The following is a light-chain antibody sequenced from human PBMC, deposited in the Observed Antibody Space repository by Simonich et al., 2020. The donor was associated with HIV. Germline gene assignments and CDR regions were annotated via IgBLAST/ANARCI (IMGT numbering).Light chain of an antibody. CDR2: GAS. Sequence: EIVLTQSPGTLSLSPGERATLSCRASQSVSSSYLAWYQQKPGQAPRLLIYGASSRATGIPDRFSGSGSGTDFTLTISRLEPEDFAVYYCQQYNSWPTFGGGARVEIK. CDR1: QSVSSSY. J-gene: IGKJ4*01. V-gene: IGKV3-20*01. CDR3: QQYNSWPT.